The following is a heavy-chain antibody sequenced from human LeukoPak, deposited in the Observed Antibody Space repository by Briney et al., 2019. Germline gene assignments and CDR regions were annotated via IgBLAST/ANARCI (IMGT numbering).Heavy chain of an antibody. J-gene: IGHJ4*02. CDR1: GFTFSDYW. CDR2: IETDGDQK. Sequence: GGSLRLSCIASGFTFSDYWMSWVRQAPGMGLEWVASIETDGDQKNYVDSVKGRFTISRDNARNSLYLQMSSLRVDDTAVYFCARDIPSGFYTPDYWGRGTLVTVSS. V-gene: IGHV3-7*01. D-gene: IGHD5-12*01. CDR3: ARDIPSGFYTPDY.